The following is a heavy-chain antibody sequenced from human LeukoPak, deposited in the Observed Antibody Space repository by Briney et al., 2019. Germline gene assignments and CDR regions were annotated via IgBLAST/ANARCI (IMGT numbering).Heavy chain of an antibody. J-gene: IGHJ4*02. CDR3: ARGFTAYGSGSYYSTYYFDY. Sequence: SQTLSLTCTVSGGSISSGGYYWSWIRQPPGKGLEWIGYIYHSGSTYYNPSLKSRVTISVDRSKNQFSLKLSSVTAADTAVYYCARGFTAYGSGSYYSTYYFDYWGQGTLVTVSS. V-gene: IGHV4-30-2*01. D-gene: IGHD3-10*01. CDR1: GGSISSGGYY. CDR2: IYHSGST.